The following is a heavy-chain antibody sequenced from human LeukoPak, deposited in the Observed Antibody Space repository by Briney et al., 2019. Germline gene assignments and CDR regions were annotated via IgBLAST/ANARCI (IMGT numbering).Heavy chain of an antibody. Sequence: SETLSLTCTVSGGSISSYYWGWIRQPPGRRLECIGYIYYSGCTSYNPSLKSRVTISVGTSKNQFSLKLRSVTAANTAVYYCVREGSGYAGFDYWGQGTPVTVSS. J-gene: IGHJ4*02. D-gene: IGHD5-12*01. CDR3: VREGSGYAGFDY. CDR1: GGSISSYY. V-gene: IGHV4-59*01. CDR2: IYYSGCT.